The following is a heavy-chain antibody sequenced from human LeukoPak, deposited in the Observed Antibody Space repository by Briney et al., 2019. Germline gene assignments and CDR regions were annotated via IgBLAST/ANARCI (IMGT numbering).Heavy chain of an antibody. J-gene: IGHJ4*02. Sequence: PGGSLRLSCAASGFTFSSYGMHWVRQAPGKGLEWVAVVSYDGSNKYYADSVKGRFTISRDNSKNTLYLQMNSLRAEDTAVYYCARGGVYDILTGYLDYWGQGTLVTVSS. V-gene: IGHV3-30*19. D-gene: IGHD3-9*01. CDR2: VSYDGSNK. CDR3: ARGGVYDILTGYLDY. CDR1: GFTFSSYG.